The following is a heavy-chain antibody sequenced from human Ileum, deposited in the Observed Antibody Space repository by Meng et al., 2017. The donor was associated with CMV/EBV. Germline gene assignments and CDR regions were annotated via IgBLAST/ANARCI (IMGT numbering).Heavy chain of an antibody. CDR2: IKPDGSEP. CDR1: GFAFSSSW. D-gene: IGHD2-21*02. V-gene: IGHV3-7*01. J-gene: IGHJ6*02. Sequence: GGSLRLSCVASGFAFSSSWMSWLRQTPEKGLEWVANIKPDGSEPYYVASVRGRFTISRDNAKNSLYLQMNSLTAEDTAVYYCARGALTPNYYYGLDVWGQGTTVTVSS. CDR3: ARGALTPNYYYGLDV.